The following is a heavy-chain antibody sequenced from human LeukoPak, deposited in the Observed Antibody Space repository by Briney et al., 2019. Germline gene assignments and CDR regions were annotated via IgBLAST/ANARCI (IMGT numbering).Heavy chain of an antibody. Sequence: GGSLRLSCAASGFIFSSYAMHWVRQAPGKGLEYVSGISTNGDSTYYANAVKDRFTISRDNSKNTLYLQMGSLRAEDMAVYYCARDTWSGYRHFEYWGQGTLVTVSS. CDR3: ARDTWSGYRHFEY. V-gene: IGHV3-64*01. J-gene: IGHJ4*02. CDR1: GFIFSSYA. CDR2: ISTNGDST. D-gene: IGHD3-3*01.